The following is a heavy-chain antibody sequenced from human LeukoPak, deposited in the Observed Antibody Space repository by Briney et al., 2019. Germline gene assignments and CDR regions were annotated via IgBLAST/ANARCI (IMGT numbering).Heavy chain of an antibody. Sequence: GGSLRLSCAASGFTFSSYWMSWVRQTPPKGLEWVGSIKVDGSEKFYVDSVKGRFTISRDNDQSSLSLQMNSLRVEDTAIYYCVRWRWLQSEFDYWGQGTLVTV. CDR3: VRWRWLQSEFDY. CDR2: IKVDGSEK. CDR1: GFTFSSYW. D-gene: IGHD5-24*01. V-gene: IGHV3-7*01. J-gene: IGHJ4*02.